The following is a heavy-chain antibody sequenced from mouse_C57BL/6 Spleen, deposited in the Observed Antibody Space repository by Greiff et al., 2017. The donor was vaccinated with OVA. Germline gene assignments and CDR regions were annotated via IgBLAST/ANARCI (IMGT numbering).Heavy chain of an antibody. CDR2: FHPYNDDT. D-gene: IGHD1-1*01. J-gene: IGHJ1*03. V-gene: IGHV1-47*01. CDR1: GYTFTTYP. CDR3: ARNYYGSSYEYFDV. Sequence: VQLQQSGAELVKPGASVKMSCKASGYTFTTYPIEWMKQNHGKSLEWIGNFHPYNDDTKYNEKFKGKATLTVDKSSSTVYLELSRLTSDDSAVYYCARNYYGSSYEYFDVWGTGTTVTVSS.